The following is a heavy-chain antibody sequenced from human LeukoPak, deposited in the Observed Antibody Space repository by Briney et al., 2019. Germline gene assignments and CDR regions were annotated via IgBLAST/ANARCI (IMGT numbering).Heavy chain of an antibody. Sequence: GGSLRLSCAASGFTFSNYWMHWVRQAPGKGLVWVSRINSDGINTSYADSVKGRFTISRDNAKNSLYLQMNSLRAEDTAVYYCARVLQQYYYYYMDVWGKGTTVTVSS. CDR3: ARVLQQYYYYYMDV. V-gene: IGHV3-74*01. J-gene: IGHJ6*03. D-gene: IGHD1/OR15-1a*01. CDR1: GFTFSNYW. CDR2: INSDGINT.